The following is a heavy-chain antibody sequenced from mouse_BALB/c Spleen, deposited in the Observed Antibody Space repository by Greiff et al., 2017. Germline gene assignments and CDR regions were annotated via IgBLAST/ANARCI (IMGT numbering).Heavy chain of an antibody. Sequence: ESGPGLVKPSQSLSLTCSVTGYSITSGYYWNWIRQFPGNKLEWMGYISYDGSNNYNPSLKNRISITRDTSKNQFFLKLNSVTTEDTATYYCASLIYYDYDEYYFDYWGQGTTLTVSS. J-gene: IGHJ2*01. CDR1: GYSITSGYY. CDR2: ISYDGSN. CDR3: ASLIYYDYDEYYFDY. D-gene: IGHD2-4*01. V-gene: IGHV3-6*02.